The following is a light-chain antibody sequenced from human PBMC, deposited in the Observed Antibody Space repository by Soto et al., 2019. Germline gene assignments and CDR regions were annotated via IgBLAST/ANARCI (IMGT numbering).Light chain of an antibody. V-gene: IGKV1-39*01. J-gene: IGKJ1*01. CDR2: AAS. CDR1: QSISSY. Sequence: DIQMTQSPSSLSASVGDRVTITCRASQSISSYLNWYQQKPGKAPRLLIYAASSLQSGVPSRFRGSGSGTDFTLTISSLQHEDFATYYCHESYSKPVWTFGQGTKVDVK. CDR3: HESYSKPVWT.